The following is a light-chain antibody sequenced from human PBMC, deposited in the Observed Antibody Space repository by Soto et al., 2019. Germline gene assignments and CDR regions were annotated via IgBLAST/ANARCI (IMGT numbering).Light chain of an antibody. CDR1: SSDVGIYNR. CDR3: SSYTSSTTV. CDR2: EVS. Sequence: QSALTQPPSVSGSPGQSVTISCTGTSSDVGIYNRVSWYQQPPGTAPKLIIYEVSNRPSGVPDRFSGSKSANTASLTISGLQAEDEADYYCSSYTSSTTVFGGGTKLTVL. J-gene: IGLJ3*02. V-gene: IGLV2-18*02.